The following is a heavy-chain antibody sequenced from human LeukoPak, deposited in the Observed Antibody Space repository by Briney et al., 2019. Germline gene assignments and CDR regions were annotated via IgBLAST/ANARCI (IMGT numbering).Heavy chain of an antibody. CDR2: IRYDGSNK. D-gene: IGHD3-9*01. CDR1: GFTFSSYG. CDR3: AKPRLRYFDWLSSLDY. V-gene: IGHV3-30*02. Sequence: PGGSLRLSCAASGFTFSSYGMHWVRQAPGKGLEWVAFIRYDGSNKYYAGSVKGRFTISRDNSKNTLYLQMNSLRAEDTAVYYCAKPRLRYFDWLSSLDYWGQGTLVTVSS. J-gene: IGHJ4*02.